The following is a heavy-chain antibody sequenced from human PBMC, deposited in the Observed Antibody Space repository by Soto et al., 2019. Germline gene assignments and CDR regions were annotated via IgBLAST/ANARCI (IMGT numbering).Heavy chain of an antibody. Sequence: EVQLVESGGGLVKPGGSLRLSCAASGFTFSNAWMSWVRQAPGKGLEWVGRIKSKTDGGTTDYAAPLKGRFTISRDDSKNTLYLQMNSLKTEDTAVYYCTACGYSYGFHYYYGMDVWGQGTTVTVSS. V-gene: IGHV3-15*01. CDR2: IKSKTDGGTT. D-gene: IGHD5-18*01. J-gene: IGHJ6*02. CDR3: TACGYSYGFHYYYGMDV. CDR1: GFTFSNAW.